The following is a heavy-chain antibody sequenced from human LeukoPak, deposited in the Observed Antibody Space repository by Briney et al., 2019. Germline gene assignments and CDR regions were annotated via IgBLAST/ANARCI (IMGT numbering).Heavy chain of an antibody. CDR1: GFTVSSYY. D-gene: IGHD4-23*01. V-gene: IGHV3-66*02. Sequence: GGSLRLSCAASGFTVSSYYMSWVRQAPGKGLEWVSVIYSGGSTYYADSVKGRFTISRDNSKNTLYLQMNSLRAEDTAVYYCASGGPVTPLDYWGQGTLVTVSS. CDR3: ASGGPVTPLDY. J-gene: IGHJ4*02. CDR2: IYSGGST.